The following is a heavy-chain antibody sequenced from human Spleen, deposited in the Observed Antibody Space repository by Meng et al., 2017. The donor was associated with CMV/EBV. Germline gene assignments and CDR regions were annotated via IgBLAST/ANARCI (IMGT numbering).Heavy chain of an antibody. J-gene: IGHJ6*02. CDR2: MNPNSGNT. V-gene: IGHV1-8*03. CDR1: GYTFTSYD. CDR3: AGIGSHYRGLDV. D-gene: IGHD3-16*02. Sequence: ASVKVSCKASGYTFTSYDINWVRQATGQGLEWMGWMNPNSGNTGYAQKFQGRVTITRNTSISTAYMELSSLRSEDTAVYYCAGIGSHYRGLDVWGHGSAVTVSS.